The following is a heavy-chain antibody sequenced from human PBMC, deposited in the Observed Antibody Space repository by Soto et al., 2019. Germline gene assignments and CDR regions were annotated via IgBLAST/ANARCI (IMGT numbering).Heavy chain of an antibody. CDR2: ISGSGATT. CDR3: TKGGIPRRYNIPKVDFDY. V-gene: IGHV3-23*01. D-gene: IGHD1-1*01. J-gene: IGHJ4*02. Sequence: EVHLLESGGDLVQRGGSLRLSCVASGFIFSNYAMSWVRQAPGKGLEWVSAISGSGATTYYPDSVKGRFTISRDNSKNTLYLQMNSLRAEDTAVYYCTKGGIPRRYNIPKVDFDYWGQGSLVTVSS. CDR1: GFIFSNYA.